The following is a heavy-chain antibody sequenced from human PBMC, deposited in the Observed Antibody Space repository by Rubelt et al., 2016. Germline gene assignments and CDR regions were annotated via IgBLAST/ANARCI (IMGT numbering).Heavy chain of an antibody. CDR1: GFTVSSNY. CDR2: ISSSSSTI. V-gene: IGHV3-48*04. J-gene: IGHJ4*02. Sequence: GGGVVQPGGSLRLSCAASGFTVSSNYMSWVRQAPGKGLEWVSYISSSSSTIYYADSVKGRFTISRDNAKNTVYLQMTSLRVEDTAVYYCARDWDYKIDYWGQGTLVTVSS. D-gene: IGHD4-11*01. CDR3: ARDWDYKIDY.